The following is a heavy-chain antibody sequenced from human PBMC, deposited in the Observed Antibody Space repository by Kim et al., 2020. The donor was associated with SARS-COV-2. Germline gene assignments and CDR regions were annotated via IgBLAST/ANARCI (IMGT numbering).Heavy chain of an antibody. CDR1: GGSISSGGYY. CDR3: ARNPDSGPAAPNFDY. J-gene: IGHJ4*02. D-gene: IGHD2-2*01. CDR2: IYYSGST. Sequence: SETLSLTCTVSGGSISSGGYYWSWIRQHPGKGLEWIGYIYYSGSTYYNPSLKSRVTISVDTSKNQFSLKLSSVTAADTAVYYCARNPDSGPAAPNFDYWGQGTLVTVSS. V-gene: IGHV4-31*03.